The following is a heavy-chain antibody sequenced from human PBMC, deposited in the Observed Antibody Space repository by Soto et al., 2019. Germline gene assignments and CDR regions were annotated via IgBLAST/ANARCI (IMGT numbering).Heavy chain of an antibody. CDR2: ISYDETTT. CDR3: VRARQNLVVNEYFQY. CDR1: GFXXSAXX. V-gene: IGHV3-30-3*01. D-gene: IGHD2-8*02. J-gene: IGHJ1*01. Sequence: QVQLVESGGGVXXXXXXXXXSCAASGFXXSAXXXXWVRQAPXXXXXXVALISYDETTTYYADSVKGRFTISRDNSKNTLYLQMNSLRSEDTAVYYCVRARQNLVVNEYFQYWGQGTLVIVSS.